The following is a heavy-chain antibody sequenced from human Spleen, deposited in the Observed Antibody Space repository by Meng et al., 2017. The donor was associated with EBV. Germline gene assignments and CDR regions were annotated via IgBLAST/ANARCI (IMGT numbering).Heavy chain of an antibody. CDR1: GFIFSDYY. CDR3: ARDFYTSGYYAPYDY. V-gene: IGHV3-11*01. D-gene: IGHD3-22*01. CDR2: ISSSGRTI. J-gene: IGHJ4*02. Sequence: QGQLVASGGGLVKPGGSLRLSCAASGFIFSDYYMSWIRQAPGKGLEWVSYISSSGRTIYHADSVEGRFTISRDNAKNSLYLQMNSLRAEDTAVYYCARDFYTSGYYAPYDYWGPGTLVTVSS.